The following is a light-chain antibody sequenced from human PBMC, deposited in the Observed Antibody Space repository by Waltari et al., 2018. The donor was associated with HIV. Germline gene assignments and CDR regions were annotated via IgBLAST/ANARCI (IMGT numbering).Light chain of an antibody. CDR2: RNN. CDR1: DYNVATAA. CDR3: SAWDSSLNVWI. Sequence: QARLTQPSPVSEALGQTASLTCTGNDYNVATAAAVWLQQFPGQPPKLLSYRNNDRPSGISERFFPSRSGKISYLNISRLQPEDEAVYYCSAWDSSLNVWIFGGGTRLTVL. J-gene: IGLJ2*01. V-gene: IGLV10-54*01.